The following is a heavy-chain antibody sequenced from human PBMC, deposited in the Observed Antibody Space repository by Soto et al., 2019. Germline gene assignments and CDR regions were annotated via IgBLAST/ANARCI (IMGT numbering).Heavy chain of an antibody. J-gene: IGHJ2*01. V-gene: IGHV2-5*02. CDR2: IYWDDDK. D-gene: IGHD3-3*01. CDR1: WCSIRKSGVG. Sequence: TFAWCSIRKSGVGVGWIRQPPGKALEWLALIYWDDDKRYSPSLKSRLTITKDPSKNQVVLTMTNMDPVDTGTYYCAHSSGNYDFWSGGYFDLWGRGTLVTVSS. CDR3: AHSSGNYDFWSGGYFDL.